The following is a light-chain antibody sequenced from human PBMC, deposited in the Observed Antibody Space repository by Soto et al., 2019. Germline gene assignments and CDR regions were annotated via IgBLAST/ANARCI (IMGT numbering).Light chain of an antibody. V-gene: IGLV2-23*01. CDR2: EDF. CDR1: ISDIGSYDR. J-gene: IGLJ2*01. CDR3: ASYAGSDLYVV. Sequence: QSALIQPASVSGSPGQSITISCTGTISDIGSYDRVSWYQRHPGRAPKLMIYEDFRRPSEIPNRFSGSKSGVTASLTISGLQAEDEADYYCASYAGSDLYVVFGGGTKLTVL.